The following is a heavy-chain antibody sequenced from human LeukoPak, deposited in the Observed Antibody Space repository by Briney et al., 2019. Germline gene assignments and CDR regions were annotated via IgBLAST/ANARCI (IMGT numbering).Heavy chain of an antibody. CDR2: INPNSGGT. CDR3: AKSGRVLMVYASGNWFDP. D-gene: IGHD2-8*01. Sequence: GASVKVSCKASGYTFTGYYMHWVRQAPGQGLEWMGWINPNSGGTNYAQKFQGRVTMTRDTSISTAYMELSRLRSDDTAVYYCAKSGRVLMVYASGNWFDPWGQGTLVTVSS. J-gene: IGHJ5*02. V-gene: IGHV1-2*02. CDR1: GYTFTGYY.